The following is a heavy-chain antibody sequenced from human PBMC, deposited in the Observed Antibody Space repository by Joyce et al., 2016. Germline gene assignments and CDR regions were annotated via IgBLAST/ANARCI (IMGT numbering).Heavy chain of an antibody. Sequence: QVQLVESGGGGAQPGRSLRLSCAASGFTFNRYAMQGVAVISPDGSKRFYSDSVKDRFIISRDNSNKMVFVQMNSLRVEDTGVYYCARSPSNSWHTFDSWGQGTLVSVSS. J-gene: IGHJ4*02. CDR3: ARSPSNSWHTFDS. CDR2: ISPDGSKR. CDR1: GFTFNRYA. D-gene: IGHD2-2*01. V-gene: IGHV3-30-3*01.